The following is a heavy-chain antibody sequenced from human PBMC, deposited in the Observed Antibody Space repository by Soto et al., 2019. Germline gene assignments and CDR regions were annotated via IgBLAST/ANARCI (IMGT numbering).Heavy chain of an antibody. CDR3: AKDPNIVVVPAATGGMDV. D-gene: IGHD2-2*01. Sequence: QVQLVQSGAEVKKPGASVKVSCKASGYTFTDYYMHWVRQAHGQGLEWMGWINPNSGGTNYAQKFQGRVTMTRDTSISTAYMELSRLRSDDTAVYYCAKDPNIVVVPAATGGMDVWGQGTTVTVSS. CDR2: INPNSGGT. J-gene: IGHJ6*02. CDR1: GYTFTDYY. V-gene: IGHV1-2*02.